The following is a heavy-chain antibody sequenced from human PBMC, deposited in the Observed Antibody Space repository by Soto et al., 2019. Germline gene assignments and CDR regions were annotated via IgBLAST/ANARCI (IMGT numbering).Heavy chain of an antibody. CDR2: ISGLGGSR. D-gene: IGHD7-27*01. J-gene: IGHJ4*02. CDR3: AKDLTGDEDS. Sequence: EVQLLESGGGLVKPGGSLRLSCAASGFTFSSYAMNWVRQAPGKGLEWVSSISGLGGSRYYADSVKGRFTISRDNSKNTLYLQMSSLRADDTAVYYRAKDLTGDEDSWGQGTLVTVSS. CDR1: GFTFSSYA. V-gene: IGHV3-23*01.